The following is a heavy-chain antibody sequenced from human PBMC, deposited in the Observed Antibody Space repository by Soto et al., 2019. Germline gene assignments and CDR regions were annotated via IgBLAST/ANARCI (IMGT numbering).Heavy chain of an antibody. CDR3: AREGWVGTEYYFDS. V-gene: IGHV3-13*01. D-gene: IGHD1-1*01. CDR1: GFTFSSYD. Sequence: EVQLVESGGGLVQPGGSLRLSSAASGFTFSSYDMHWGRQATGKGLEWDSAIVTAGDTYYPGSVKGRFTMSRENAKNSLYLQMNSLRAGDTAVYYCAREGWVGTEYYFDSWGQGTLVTVSS. J-gene: IGHJ4*02. CDR2: IVTAGDT.